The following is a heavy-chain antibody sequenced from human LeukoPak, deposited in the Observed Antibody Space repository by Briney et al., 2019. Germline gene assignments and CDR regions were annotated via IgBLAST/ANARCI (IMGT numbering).Heavy chain of an antibody. J-gene: IGHJ4*02. CDR2: ITGGGDVT. CDR3: AKVGWVGY. Sequence: PGGSLRLSCAASGFTFSDYAVSWVRQAPGKGPEWVSAITGGGDVTSYADSVKGRFTISRDNSKNTLHLQMDSLRVDDTALYYCAKVGWVGYWGQGTLVTVSS. D-gene: IGHD6-19*01. CDR1: GFTFSDYA. V-gene: IGHV3-23*01.